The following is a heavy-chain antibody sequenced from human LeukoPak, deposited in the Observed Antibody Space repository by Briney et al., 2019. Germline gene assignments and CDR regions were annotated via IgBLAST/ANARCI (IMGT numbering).Heavy chain of an antibody. D-gene: IGHD3-10*01. V-gene: IGHV4-59*01. Sequence: PSETLSLTCTVSGASISSGYWSWIRQPPGKGLEWVGYIHYTGNTNYSPSLKSRVTISVDTSKKQFSLRLISVTAADTAVYYCARGRVFYGSGTSFDYWGPGTLVTVSP. CDR3: ARGRVFYGSGTSFDY. CDR2: IHYTGNT. J-gene: IGHJ4*02. CDR1: GASISSGY.